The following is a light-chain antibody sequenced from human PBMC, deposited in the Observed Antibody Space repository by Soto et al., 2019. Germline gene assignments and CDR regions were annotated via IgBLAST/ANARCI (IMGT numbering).Light chain of an antibody. Sequence: IQMNQSPSSLSASVGDRVTVTCRASQRINIYLNWYQQKPGKAPTLLIYASYNLQSGVPSRFSGGGSRTDFTLTISCLQAEEFATYYCQPSYKSPYTFGQGTKLEIK. CDR1: QRINIY. J-gene: IGKJ2*01. V-gene: IGKV1-39*01. CDR2: ASY. CDR3: QPSYKSPYT.